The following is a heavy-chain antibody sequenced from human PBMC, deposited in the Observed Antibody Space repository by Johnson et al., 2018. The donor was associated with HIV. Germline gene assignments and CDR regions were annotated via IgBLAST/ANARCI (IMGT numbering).Heavy chain of an antibody. D-gene: IGHD3-10*01. CDR3: ASTGSGSDDAFDI. Sequence: LVESGGGVVQPGRSLRLSCAASGFTFSSYAMHWVRQAPGKGLEWVAVISYDGSNKYYADSVKGRFTISRDNSKNTLYLQMNSLRAEDTAVYYCASTGSGSDDAFDIWGQGTMVTVSS. V-gene: IGHV3-30-3*01. CDR2: ISYDGSNK. J-gene: IGHJ3*02. CDR1: GFTFSSYA.